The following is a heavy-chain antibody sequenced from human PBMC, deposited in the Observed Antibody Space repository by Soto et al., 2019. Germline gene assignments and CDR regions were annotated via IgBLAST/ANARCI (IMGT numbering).Heavy chain of an antibody. Sequence: AAPLKISCKTSGYRFTDYKLHWVRQAPGQGLEWMGWVDPNGGGSNSAQKFQGSVTMTWDTSITTAYLDLTRLTTNDTATYFCATWVDYGDFEGFDFWG. D-gene: IGHD4-17*01. CDR1: GYRFTDYK. V-gene: IGHV1-2*04. J-gene: IGHJ4*01. CDR2: VDPNGGGS. CDR3: ATWVDYGDFEGFDF.